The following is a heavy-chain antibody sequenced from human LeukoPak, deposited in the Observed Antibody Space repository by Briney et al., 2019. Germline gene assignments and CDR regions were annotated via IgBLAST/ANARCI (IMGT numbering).Heavy chain of an antibody. CDR1: GGSISSGDYY. V-gene: IGHV4-30-4*01. CDR3: ARDVGGNYQYFDS. J-gene: IGHJ4*02. Sequence: SQTLSLTCTVSGGSISSGDYYWSWLRQPPGKGLEWIGYIYYSGSTYYNPSLKSRVTISVDTSKNQFSLKLSSVTAVDTAVYYCARDVGGNYQYFDSWGQGTLVTVSS. CDR2: IYYSGST. D-gene: IGHD4-11*01.